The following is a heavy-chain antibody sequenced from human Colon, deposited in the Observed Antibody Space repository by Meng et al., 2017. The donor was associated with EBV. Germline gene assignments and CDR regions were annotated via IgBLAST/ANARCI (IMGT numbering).Heavy chain of an antibody. V-gene: IGHV4-30-4*01. CDR2: IYFTGST. CDR3: ARGCGSFRFQF. D-gene: IGHD3-16*02. J-gene: IGHJ4*02. CDR1: GDCTKSGGFD. Sequence: GAGDCTKSGGFDGSWIGQPPGKRLEWIRHIYFTGSTDYVPALNSRLNISMYTSNSQFSLRLTSVTAADPAVYHFARGCGSFRFQFWGLVTLVTVSS.